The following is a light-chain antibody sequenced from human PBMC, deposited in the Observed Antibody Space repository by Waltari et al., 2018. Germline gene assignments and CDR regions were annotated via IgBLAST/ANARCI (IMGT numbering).Light chain of an antibody. J-gene: IGKJ1*01. CDR2: NF. CDR1: QSYSEH. CDR3: QQYDYWPWT. Sequence: DIVMTQSPATLSLSPGESATLSCRASQSYSEHLCLVPTETWPASQAPHLWNFHQGRWHPRQVQCSGSGTDFSLTISGLQPEDFATYYCQQYDYWPWTFGQGTRVE. V-gene: IGKV3D-15*01.